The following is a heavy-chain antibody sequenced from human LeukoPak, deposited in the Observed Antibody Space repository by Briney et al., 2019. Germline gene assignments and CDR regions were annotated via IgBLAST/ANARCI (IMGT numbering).Heavy chain of an antibody. CDR1: GFTFSNDW. CDR2: INKDGSKK. D-gene: IGHD6-19*01. Sequence: PGGSLRLSCASSGFTFSNDWMTWVRQAQGKGLEWVVNINKDGSKKNYVDSVKGRFTISRDNSKNSLFLQMNSLRAEDTAIYYCARDTSPSSSSSYFDAFDMWGQGTMVTVSS. V-gene: IGHV3-7*01. CDR3: ARDTSPSSSSSYFDAFDM. J-gene: IGHJ3*02.